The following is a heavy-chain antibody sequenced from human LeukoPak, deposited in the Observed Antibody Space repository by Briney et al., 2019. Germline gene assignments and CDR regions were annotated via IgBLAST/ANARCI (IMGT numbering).Heavy chain of an antibody. CDR2: IYPGDSDT. J-gene: IGHJ4*02. Sequence: GESLKISCKGSGYSFTSYWIGWVRQMPGKGLEWMGIIYPGDSDTRYSPSFPGQVTISADKSISTAYLQWSSLKASDTAMYYCARPARGATGQYYFDYWGQGTLVTVSS. V-gene: IGHV5-51*01. CDR3: ARPARGATGQYYFDY. D-gene: IGHD1-26*01. CDR1: GYSFTSYW.